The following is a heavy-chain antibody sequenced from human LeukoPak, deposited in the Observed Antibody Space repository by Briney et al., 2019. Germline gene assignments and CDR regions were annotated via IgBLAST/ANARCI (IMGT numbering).Heavy chain of an antibody. V-gene: IGHV4-38-2*02. CDR2: IYHSGST. CDR3: ARGAKLIVYYFDY. Sequence: SETLSLTCTVSGYSITIGYYWGWIRPPPGKGLEWIGSIYHSGSTYYNPSLKGRVTMSVDTSKNQFSLKLNSVTAADTAVYYCARGAKLIVYYFDYWGQGTLVTVSS. J-gene: IGHJ4*02. D-gene: IGHD2/OR15-2a*01. CDR1: GYSITIGYY.